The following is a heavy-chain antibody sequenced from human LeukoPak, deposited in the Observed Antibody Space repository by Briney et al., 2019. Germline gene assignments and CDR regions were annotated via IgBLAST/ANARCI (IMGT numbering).Heavy chain of an antibody. CDR3: ARDRDWIFDY. CDR2: IPVSGSST. CDR1: GFTFSSYG. D-gene: IGHD2-21*01. V-gene: IGHV3-21*01. J-gene: IGHJ4*02. Sequence: GSLRLSCTASGFTFSSYGMSWVRQAPGKGLEWVSGIPVSGSSTYYADSVKGRFTISRDNAKNSLYLQMNSLRAEDTAVYYCARDRDWIFDYWGQGTLVTVSS.